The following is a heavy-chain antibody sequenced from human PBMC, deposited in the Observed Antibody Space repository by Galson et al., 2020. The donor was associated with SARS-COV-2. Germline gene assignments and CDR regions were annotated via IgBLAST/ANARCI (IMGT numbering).Heavy chain of an antibody. CDR2: ISKDGGST. D-gene: IGHD6-19*01. CDR1: GLTFSSYA. V-gene: IGHV3-64D*06. CDR3: VKMTVAGTSADY. Sequence: GGSLTLSCSASGLTFSSYAMHWVRQAPGKGLEYVSAISKDGGSTYYADSVKGRFTISRDNSKNTLYLQMNSLRPEDTAVYYCVKMTVAGTSADYWGQGTLVTVSS. J-gene: IGHJ4*02.